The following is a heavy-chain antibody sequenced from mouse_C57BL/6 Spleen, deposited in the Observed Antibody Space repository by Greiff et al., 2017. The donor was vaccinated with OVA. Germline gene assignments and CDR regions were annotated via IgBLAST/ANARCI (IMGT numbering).Heavy chain of an antibody. J-gene: IGHJ4*01. D-gene: IGHD1-1*01. Sequence: DVMLVESGGGLVKPGGSLKLSCAASGFTFSSYAMSWVRQTPEKRLEWVATISDGGSYTYYPDNVKGRFTISRDNAKNNLYLQMSHLKSEDTAMYYCARGEGSTFYAMDYWGQGTSVTVSS. CDR2: ISDGGSYT. CDR3: ARGEGSTFYAMDY. V-gene: IGHV5-4*03. CDR1: GFTFSSYA.